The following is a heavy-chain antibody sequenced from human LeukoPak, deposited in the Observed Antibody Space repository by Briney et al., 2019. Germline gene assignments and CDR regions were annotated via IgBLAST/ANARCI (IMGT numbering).Heavy chain of an antibody. J-gene: IGHJ4*02. CDR1: GGPISSGGYS. V-gene: IGHV4-30-2*01. CDR3: AKRSIAARRYYFDY. Sequence: SETLSLTCAVSGGPISSGGYSWSWIRQPPGKGLEWIGYIYHSGSTNYNPSLKSRVTISVDTSKNQFSLKLSSVTAADTAVYYCAKRSIAARRYYFDYWGQGTLVTVSS. D-gene: IGHD6-6*01. CDR2: IYHSGST.